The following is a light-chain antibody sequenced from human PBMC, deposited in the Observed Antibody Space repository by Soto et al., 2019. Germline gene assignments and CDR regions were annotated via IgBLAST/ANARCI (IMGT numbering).Light chain of an antibody. V-gene: IGKV3-20*01. CDR3: QQYGNSPPFT. J-gene: IGKJ2*01. Sequence: EIVMTQSPATLSVSPGERATLSCWASQSVSSNLAWYQHKPGQAPRLLIYGASSRATGIPDRFSGSGSGTDFTLTISRLEPEDFAVYYCQQYGNSPPFTFGQGTKVDIK. CDR2: GAS. CDR1: QSVSSN.